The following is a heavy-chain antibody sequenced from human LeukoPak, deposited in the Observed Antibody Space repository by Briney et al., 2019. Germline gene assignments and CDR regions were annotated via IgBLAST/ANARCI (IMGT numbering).Heavy chain of an antibody. V-gene: IGHV3-30-3*01. D-gene: IGHD2-2*01. CDR2: ISYHGIDK. J-gene: IGHJ5*02. CDR1: GFTFSHYA. CDR3: ARAGEDVVLGPAPVGGSPYNWFDP. Sequence: GGSLRLSCAASGFTFSHYAMHWVRQAPGKGLEWVAVISYHGIDKYYADSVKGRFTISRDNSKDALYLQMNSLRPEDTAVYYCARAGEDVVLGPAPVGGSPYNWFDPWGQGTLVTVSS.